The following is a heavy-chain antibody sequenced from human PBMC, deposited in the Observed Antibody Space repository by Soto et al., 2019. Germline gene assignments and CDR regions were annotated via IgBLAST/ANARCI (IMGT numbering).Heavy chain of an antibody. CDR3: AKGATVTTHYQYYGMDV. CDR2: VNWDGDTT. CDR1: GFTFDDFA. Sequence: QPGGSLRLSCAASGFTFDDFAMCWVRQVPGKGLEWISLVNWDGDTTFYADSVKGRFIISRDNSKNSVYLQMNSLGSEDSAMYYCAKGATVTTHYQYYGMDVWGQGTTVTVSS. V-gene: IGHV3-43D*04. D-gene: IGHD4-17*01. J-gene: IGHJ6*02.